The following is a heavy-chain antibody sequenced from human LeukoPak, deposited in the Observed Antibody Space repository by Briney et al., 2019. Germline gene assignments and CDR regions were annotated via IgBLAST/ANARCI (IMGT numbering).Heavy chain of an antibody. V-gene: IGHV1-18*01. Sequence: ASVKVSRKASGYTFTSYGISWVRQAPGQGLEWMGWISAYNGNTNYAQKLQGRVTMTTDTSTSTAYMELRSLRSDDTAVYYCARDRVVVAATSLGPIGDYWGQGTLVTVSS. CDR3: ARDRVVVAATSLGPIGDY. D-gene: IGHD2-15*01. J-gene: IGHJ4*02. CDR1: GYTFTSYG. CDR2: ISAYNGNT.